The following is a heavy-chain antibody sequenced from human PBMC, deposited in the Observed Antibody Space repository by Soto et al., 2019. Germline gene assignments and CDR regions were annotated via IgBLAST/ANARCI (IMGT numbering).Heavy chain of an antibody. CDR3: ARDPRGYDFWSGYYDY. Sequence: GASVEVCCEASGDGFASYAMSWVRHSPRQGLEWMGWISAYNGNTNYAQKLQGRVTMTTDTSTSTAYMELRSLGSDDTAVYYCARDPRGYDFWSGYYDYWGQEPWSPSPQ. CDR1: GDGFASYA. J-gene: IGHJ4*01. D-gene: IGHD3-3*01. V-gene: IGHV1-18*01. CDR2: ISAYNGNT.